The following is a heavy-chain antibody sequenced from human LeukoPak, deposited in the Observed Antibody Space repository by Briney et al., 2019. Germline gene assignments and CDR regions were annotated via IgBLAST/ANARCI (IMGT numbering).Heavy chain of an antibody. CDR2: IDANNGDT. D-gene: IGHD4-11*01. CDR1: GSTFRSNY. V-gene: IGHV1-2*02. CDR3: ARDPSSVTLYFFDY. J-gene: IGHJ4*02. Sequence: ASVKISCKASGSTFRSNYIHWLRKAPGQGLEWMGSIDANNGDTKSAQKFQGRVTMSRDTSISTAYMDLSSLSPDDAAVYYRARDPSSVTLYFFDYWGQGTLVTVSP.